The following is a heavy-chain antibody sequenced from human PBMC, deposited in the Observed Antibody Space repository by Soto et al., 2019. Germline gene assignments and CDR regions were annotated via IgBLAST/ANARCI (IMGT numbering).Heavy chain of an antibody. J-gene: IGHJ6*02. D-gene: IGHD1-1*01. CDR3: TRQRPPSYYYGMDV. CDR1: GFTISGYD. Sequence: QPGGSLRLSCAASGFTISGYDMYWVRQGTGKSLEWVSRIGITGDTNYAGSVKGRFTISRESAKNSLYLQMNGLRAGDTAVYYCTRQRPPSYYYGMDVWGQGTTVTVSS. V-gene: IGHV3-13*01. CDR2: IGITGDT.